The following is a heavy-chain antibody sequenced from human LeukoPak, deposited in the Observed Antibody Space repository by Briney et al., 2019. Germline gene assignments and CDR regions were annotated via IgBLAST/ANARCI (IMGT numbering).Heavy chain of an antibody. V-gene: IGHV3-23*01. CDR3: AKDGHAGTTFITFDI. Sequence: GGSLRLSCAASGFTFSSYAMSWVRQAPGKGLEWVSAISGSGGNTYYADSVKGRFTISRDNSKNTLYLQMNSLRAEDTAVYYCAKDGHAGTTFITFDIWGQGTMVTVSS. CDR1: GFTFSSYA. J-gene: IGHJ3*02. D-gene: IGHD1-1*01. CDR2: ISGSGGNT.